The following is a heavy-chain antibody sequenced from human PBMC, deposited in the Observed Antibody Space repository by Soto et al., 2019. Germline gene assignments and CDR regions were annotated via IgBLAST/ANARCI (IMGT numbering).Heavy chain of an antibody. CDR2: VSSSGITK. CDR3: ANTGGST. D-gene: IGHD6-13*01. CDR1: GFRFSSYE. V-gene: IGHV3-48*03. J-gene: IGHJ5*02. Sequence: EVQLVESGGGLVQPGGSLRLSCAASGFRFSSYEMNWVRLAPGKGLEWVSYVSSSGITKYYADSVKGRFTISRDNAQKSLYLQMHSLRAEDTAIYYCANTGGSTWGQGTLVTVSS.